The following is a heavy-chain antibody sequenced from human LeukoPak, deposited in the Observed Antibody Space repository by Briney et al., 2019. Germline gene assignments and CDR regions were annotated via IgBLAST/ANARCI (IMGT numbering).Heavy chain of an antibody. J-gene: IGHJ4*02. V-gene: IGHV4-31*03. CDR3: ARAGTVTTIRFDY. D-gene: IGHD4-17*01. CDR2: IYYSGST. CDR1: GGSVSSGGCY. Sequence: SETLSLTCTVSGGSVSSGGCYWSWIRQHPGKGLEWIGYIYYSGSTYYNPSLKSRVTISVDTSKNQFSLKLSSVTAADTAVYYCARAGTVTTIRFDYWGQGNLVTVSS.